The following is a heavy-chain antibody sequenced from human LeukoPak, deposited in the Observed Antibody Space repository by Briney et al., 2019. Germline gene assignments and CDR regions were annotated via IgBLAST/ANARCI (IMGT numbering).Heavy chain of an antibody. CDR1: GFTFSSYG. CDR2: ISYTGTYI. D-gene: IGHD1-26*01. J-gene: IGHJ4*02. V-gene: IGHV3-21*04. CDR3: VRDRGTYRPIDY. Sequence: GGSLRLSCAASGFTFSSYGMNWVRQAPGKGLEWVSSISYTGTYIYYADSVKGRFTISRDNAQNSLYLQMNSLRAEDTAIYYCVRDRGTYRPIDYWGQGTLVTVSS.